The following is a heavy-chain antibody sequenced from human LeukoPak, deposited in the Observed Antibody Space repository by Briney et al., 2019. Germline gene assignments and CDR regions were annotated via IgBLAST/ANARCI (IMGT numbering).Heavy chain of an antibody. CDR3: ATLGGYDSSGYYYSNDAFDI. CDR2: IYPGDSDT. V-gene: IGHV5-51*01. D-gene: IGHD3-22*01. CDR1: GYSFTSYW. Sequence: GESLKISCKGSGYSFTSYWIGWVRQMPGKGLEWMGIIYPGDSDTRYSPSFQGQVTISADKSISTAYLQWSSLKASDTAMYYCATLGGYDSSGYYYSNDAFDIWGQGTMVTVSS. J-gene: IGHJ3*02.